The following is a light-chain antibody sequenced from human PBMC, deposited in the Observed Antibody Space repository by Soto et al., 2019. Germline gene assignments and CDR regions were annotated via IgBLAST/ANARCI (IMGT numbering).Light chain of an antibody. CDR2: GAS. V-gene: IGKV3-20*01. CDR3: QHHGSSARTFT. CDR1: QSITSRY. Sequence: IVLTQSPGTLSLSPGERATLTCRASQSITSRYLAWYQQNPGQAPRLLIYGASIRASGISDRFSGSGSGSDFTLTISSLEAEDFAVYFCQHHGSSARTFTFGPGTKVDI. J-gene: IGKJ3*01.